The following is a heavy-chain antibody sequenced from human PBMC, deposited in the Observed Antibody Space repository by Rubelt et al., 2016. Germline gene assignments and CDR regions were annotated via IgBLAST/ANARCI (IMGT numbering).Heavy chain of an antibody. V-gene: IGHV1-46*01. D-gene: IGHD4-17*01. CDR3: ARAASTVTTLLDLGY. CDR1: GYTFTSYY. J-gene: IGHJ4*02. Sequence: VQLVQSGAEVKKPGASVKVSCKASGYTFTSYYMHWVRQAPGQGLEWMGIINPSGGSTSYAQKFQGRGTMTRDTSTSTVYMELSSLRSEDTAVYYCARAASTVTTLLDLGYWGQGTLVTVSS. CDR2: INPSGGST.